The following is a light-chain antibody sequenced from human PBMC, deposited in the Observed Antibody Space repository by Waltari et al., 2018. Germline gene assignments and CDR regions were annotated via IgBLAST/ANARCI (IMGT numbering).Light chain of an antibody. Sequence: DIQMTQSPASLSASVGDRVTITCRASQDISNSLAWYQQKPDKVPKLLIYVASTLQSGVPSRFSGSGSGTDFTLTISSLQPEDVATYYCQKYNSAPLTFGPGTKVDIK. CDR2: VAS. CDR1: QDISNS. J-gene: IGKJ3*01. CDR3: QKYNSAPLT. V-gene: IGKV1-27*01.